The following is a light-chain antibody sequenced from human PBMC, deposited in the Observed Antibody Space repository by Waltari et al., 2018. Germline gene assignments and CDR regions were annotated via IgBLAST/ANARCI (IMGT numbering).Light chain of an antibody. V-gene: IGKV3-20*01. CDR2: AAS. Sequence: DIVLTQSPGTLSLSTGETATLSCRASQSVSSNYLAWYQQKPGQAPSLLIYAASSRATGVPDRISGSGSGTDFTLTLSRLEPEDFAVYYCQQHGTSPYTFGQGTKLQIK. CDR1: QSVSSNY. CDR3: QQHGTSPYT. J-gene: IGKJ2*01.